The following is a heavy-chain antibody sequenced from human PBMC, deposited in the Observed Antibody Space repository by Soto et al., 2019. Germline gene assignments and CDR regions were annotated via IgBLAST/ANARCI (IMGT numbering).Heavy chain of an antibody. CDR2: ISGGGGST. D-gene: IGHD3-9*01. J-gene: IGHJ5*02. V-gene: IGHV3-23*01. CDR1: GFTFTSYA. CDR3: AKAGGYDILTGHRNRFDP. Sequence: PGGSLRLSCAASGFTFTSYAMSWVRQAPGKGLEWVSGISGGGGSTYYADSVKGRFTISRDNSKNTLYLQMNSLRAEDTAVYYCAKAGGYDILTGHRNRFDPWGQGTLVTVSS.